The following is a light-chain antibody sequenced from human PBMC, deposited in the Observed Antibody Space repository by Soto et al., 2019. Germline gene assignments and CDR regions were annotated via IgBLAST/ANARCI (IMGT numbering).Light chain of an antibody. CDR3: SSYTSSSTRV. CDR2: EVS. CDR1: SSDVGGYNY. J-gene: IGLJ1*01. V-gene: IGLV2-14*01. Sequence: QLVLTQPASVSGSPGQSITISCTGTSSDVGGYNYVSWYQQHPGKAPKLMIYEVSNRPSGVSNRVSGSKSGNTASLTISGLQAEDEADYYCSSYTSSSTRVFGTGTKLTVL.